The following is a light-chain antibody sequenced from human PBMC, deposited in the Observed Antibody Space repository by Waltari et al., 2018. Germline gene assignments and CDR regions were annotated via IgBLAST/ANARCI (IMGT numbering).Light chain of an antibody. V-gene: IGKV1-33*01. CDR1: QAIYDF. CDR3: LQFDTAWLS. Sequence: QLTQSPSSLSASVGDELTITCQASQAIYDFLSWYQQKPGQAPRLLIYHASNLETGVPSRFSGSGYGTQFSLTISGLLPEDFATYYCLQFDTAWLSFGGGTKVEIK. CDR2: HAS. J-gene: IGKJ4*01.